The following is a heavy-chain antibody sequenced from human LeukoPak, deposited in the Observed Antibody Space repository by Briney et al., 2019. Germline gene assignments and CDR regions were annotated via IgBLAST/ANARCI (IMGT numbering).Heavy chain of an antibody. D-gene: IGHD2/OR15-2a*01. CDR3: TKENSTWDSVIWFDS. V-gene: IGHV3-23*01. Sequence: PGGSLRLSCAASGFTFYKNGMSWVRQAPGKELEWVASSSAGSTYYADSVEGRFTISRDNFKDTLYLEMNSLRAEDTATYYCTKENSTWDSVIWFDSWGQGTPVTVSS. J-gene: IGHJ5*01. CDR2: SSAGST. CDR1: GFTFYKNG.